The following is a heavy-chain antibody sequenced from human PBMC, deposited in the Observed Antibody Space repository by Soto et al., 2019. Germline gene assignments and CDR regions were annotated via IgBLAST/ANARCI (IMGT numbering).Heavy chain of an antibody. D-gene: IGHD1-20*01. Sequence: SETLSLTCAVSGVSISSGYYYWSWIRQPPWNGLEWILYIYYSWSTNYNPSLKSRVTISVDTSKNQFSLKLSSVTAADTAVYYCARDLSSYNWNDVRYNLFDPWGQGTLVTVSA. CDR1: GVSISSGYYY. CDR3: ARDLSSYNWNDVRYNLFDP. J-gene: IGHJ5*02. CDR2: IYYSWST. V-gene: IGHV4-61*01.